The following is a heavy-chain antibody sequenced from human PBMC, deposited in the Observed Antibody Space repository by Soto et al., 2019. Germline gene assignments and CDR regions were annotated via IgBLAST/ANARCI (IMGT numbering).Heavy chain of an antibody. CDR2: IYWDDDK. CDR3: AHRLYLYYYFWSRSLFYF. V-gene: IGHV2-5*02. J-gene: IGHJ4*02. D-gene: IGHD3-3*01. Sequence: SGPTLVNPTQTLTLTCTFSGFSLSTSGVGVGWIRQPPGKALEWLALIYWDDDKRYSPSLKSRLTITKDTSKNQVVLTMTNMDPVDTATYYCAHRLYLYYYFWSRSLFYFCGQGSLVPVSS. CDR1: GFSLSTSGVG.